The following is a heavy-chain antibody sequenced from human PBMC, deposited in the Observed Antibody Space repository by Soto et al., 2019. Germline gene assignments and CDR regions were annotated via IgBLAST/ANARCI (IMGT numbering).Heavy chain of an antibody. V-gene: IGHV4-30-4*01. CDR3: ARDLQDIVLVPASPFPGMDV. CDR1: GGSISSGDYY. Sequence: SETLSLTCTVSGGSISSGDYYWSWIRQPPGKGLEWIGYIYYSGSTYYNPSLRSRVTISVDTSKNQFSLRPSSVTAADTAVYYCARDLQDIVLVPASPFPGMDVWGQGTTVTVSS. D-gene: IGHD2-2*01. CDR2: IYYSGST. J-gene: IGHJ6*02.